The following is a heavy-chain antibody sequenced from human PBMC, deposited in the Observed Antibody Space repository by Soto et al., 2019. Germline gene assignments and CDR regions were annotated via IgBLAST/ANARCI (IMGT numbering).Heavy chain of an antibody. CDR3: ASPRFVSSGIRYFDWLLPSQYGMDV. V-gene: IGHV1-69*13. D-gene: IGHD3-9*01. CDR2: IIPIFGTA. J-gene: IGHJ6*02. Sequence: VASVKVSCKASGGTFSSYAISWVRQAPGQGLEWMGGIIPIFGTANYAQKFQGRVTITADESTSTAYMELSSLRSEDTAVYYCASPRFVSSGIRYFDWLLPSQYGMDVWGQGTTVTVSS. CDR1: GGTFSSYA.